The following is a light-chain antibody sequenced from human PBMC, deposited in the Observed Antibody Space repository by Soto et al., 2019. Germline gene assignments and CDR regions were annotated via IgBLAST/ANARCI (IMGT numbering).Light chain of an antibody. Sequence: EIVLTQSPATLSLSRGQRATLSCRASQSVNNYLHWYQQRTGQAPRXLIFDASNRATGIPPRFSGSGSATDLTLTISSLETEDFAVYYCQHRSIWPVSFGQGTRLEIK. CDR3: QHRSIWPVS. J-gene: IGKJ5*01. CDR1: QSVNNY. V-gene: IGKV3-11*01. CDR2: DAS.